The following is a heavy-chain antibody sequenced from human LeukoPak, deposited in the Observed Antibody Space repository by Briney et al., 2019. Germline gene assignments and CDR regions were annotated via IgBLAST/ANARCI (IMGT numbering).Heavy chain of an antibody. Sequence: GGSLRLSCAASGFTFSSYAMHWVRQAPGKGLEWVAVISYDGSEKYYADSVKGRFTISRANSKTTLYLQMNSLRVEDTALYYCARLASGPPDYWGQGTLVTVSS. D-gene: IGHD6-25*01. CDR1: GFTFSSYA. J-gene: IGHJ4*02. V-gene: IGHV3-30-3*01. CDR3: ARLASGPPDY. CDR2: ISYDGSEK.